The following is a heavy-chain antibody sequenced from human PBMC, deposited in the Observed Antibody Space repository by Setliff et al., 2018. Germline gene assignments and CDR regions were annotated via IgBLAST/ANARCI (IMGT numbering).Heavy chain of an antibody. Sequence: ASVKVSCKVSGYTLTELSRHWVRQAPGKGLEWMGGFDPEDGETIYAQKFQGRVTMTEDTSTDTAYMELSSLRPEDTAVYSCATGRRWLGSAFDLWGQATMVTVSS. D-gene: IGHD6-19*01. CDR2: FDPEDGET. J-gene: IGHJ3*01. CDR3: ATGRRWLGSAFDL. V-gene: IGHV1-24*01. CDR1: GYTLTELS.